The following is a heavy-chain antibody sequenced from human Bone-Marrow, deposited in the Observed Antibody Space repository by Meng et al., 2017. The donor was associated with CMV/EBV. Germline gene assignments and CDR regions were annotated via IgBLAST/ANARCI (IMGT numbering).Heavy chain of an antibody. CDR3: AARGKYCSSTSCYQH. J-gene: IGHJ1*01. D-gene: IGHD2-2*01. CDR2: INPNSGGT. Sequence: ASVKVSCKASGYTFTGYYMHWVRQAPGQGLEWMGWINPNSGGTNYAQKFQGRVTMTRDTSISTAYMELSRLRSDDTAVYYCAARGKYCSSTSCYQHWGQGTLVTSPQ. CDR1: GYTFTGYY. V-gene: IGHV1-2*02.